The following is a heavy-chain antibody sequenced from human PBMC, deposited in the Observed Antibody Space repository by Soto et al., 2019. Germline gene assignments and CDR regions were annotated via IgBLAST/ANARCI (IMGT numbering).Heavy chain of an antibody. CDR3: ARREIVTTMEGFDI. CDR1: GGSGGVISAFY. V-gene: IGHV4-59*01. D-gene: IGHD5-12*01. J-gene: IGHJ3*02. Sequence: QVQLQESGPGLVKPSETLSLTCSVSGGSGGVISAFYWTWLRQPPGKGLEWIASTHYSGNTNYNPSLTSRVSMSVSRSKSPCSLRLSPVTAADTAVYYCARREIVTTMEGFDIWGQGTLVIVSA. CDR2: THYSGNT.